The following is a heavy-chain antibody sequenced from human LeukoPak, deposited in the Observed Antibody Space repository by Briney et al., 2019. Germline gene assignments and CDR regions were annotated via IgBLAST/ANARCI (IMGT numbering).Heavy chain of an antibody. CDR1: GGTFSSYA. D-gene: IGHD6-6*01. Sequence: SVKVSCKASGGTFSSYAITWVRQAPGQGLEWRGKIIPILGITNYAQNFQGRVTISADKSTSTAYMELSSIRSEDTAVYYCARPALDEDYYGMDVWGEGTTVTVSS. CDR2: IIPILGIT. CDR3: ARPALDEDYYGMDV. V-gene: IGHV1-69*04. J-gene: IGHJ6*04.